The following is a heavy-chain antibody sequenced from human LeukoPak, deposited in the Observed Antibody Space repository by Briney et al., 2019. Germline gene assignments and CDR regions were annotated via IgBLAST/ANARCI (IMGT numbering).Heavy chain of an antibody. Sequence: GGSLRLSCAASGFTVSSNYMSWVRQAPGKGLEWVSVIYSGGSTYYADSVKGRFTISRDNSKNTLYLQMNSLRAEDTAVYYCAYLRLSSGYYFDYWGQGTLVTVSS. CDR1: GFTVSSNY. J-gene: IGHJ4*02. V-gene: IGHV3-53*01. CDR3: AYLRLSSGYYFDY. CDR2: IYSGGST. D-gene: IGHD3-22*01.